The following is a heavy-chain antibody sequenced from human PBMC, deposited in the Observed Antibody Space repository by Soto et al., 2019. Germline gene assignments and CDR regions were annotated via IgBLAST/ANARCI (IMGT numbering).Heavy chain of an antibody. CDR2: ISYDGSNK. V-gene: IGHV3-30-3*01. CDR1: GFTFSSYA. D-gene: IGHD6-6*01. Sequence: QVQLVESGGGVVQPGRSLRLSCAASGFTFSSYAMHWVRQAPGKGLEWVAVISYDGSNKYYADSVKGRFTISRDNSKNTLYLQMNSLRAEDTAVYYCAGSSSGNPKGSFAYWGQGTLVTVSS. J-gene: IGHJ4*02. CDR3: AGSSSGNPKGSFAY.